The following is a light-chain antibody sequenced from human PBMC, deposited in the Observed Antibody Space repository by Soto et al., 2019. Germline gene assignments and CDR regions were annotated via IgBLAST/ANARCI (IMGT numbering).Light chain of an antibody. V-gene: IGLV2-11*01. CDR2: DVA. J-gene: IGLJ2*01. CDR3: CSYVDIYSRHVI. Sequence: QSALTQPRSVSGAPGQSVTISCTGTSSDVGGYNYVSWYQHHPGNAPKLMIYDVAKRPSGVPHRFSGSKSGNTASLTISGLQAEDEADYYCCSYVDIYSRHVIFGGGTKLTVL. CDR1: SSDVGGYNY.